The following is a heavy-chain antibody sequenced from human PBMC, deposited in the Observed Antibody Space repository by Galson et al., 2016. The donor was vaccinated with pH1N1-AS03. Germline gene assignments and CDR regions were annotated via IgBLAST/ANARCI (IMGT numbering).Heavy chain of an antibody. J-gene: IGHJ1*01. CDR2: INPNTGDT. D-gene: IGHD1-26*01. V-gene: IGHV1-2*02. CDR3: ARARKEGATRGLDF. CDR1: GYTFSGYY. Sequence: SVKVSCKASGYTFSGYYLEWVRQAPGQGLEWMAWINPNTGDTWSPQNFKGRVTVTRDTSINTVYWEVLRLTSDDTAMYFCARARKEGATRGLDFWGLGTLVTVSS.